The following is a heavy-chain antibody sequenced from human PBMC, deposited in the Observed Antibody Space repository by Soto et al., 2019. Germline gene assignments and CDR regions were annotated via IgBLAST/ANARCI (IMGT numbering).Heavy chain of an antibody. CDR1: GGSVSSGSYY. V-gene: IGHV4-61*01. J-gene: IGHJ4*02. CDR2: IYYSGSN. CDR3: ARATYCGGDCYSEIDY. D-gene: IGHD2-21*02. Sequence: SETLSLTCTVSGGSVSSGSYYWSWIRQPPGKGLEWTGYIYYSGSNNYNPSLKSRVTISVDTSKNQFSLKLSSVTAADTAVYYCARATYCGGDCYSEIDYWGQGTLVTVSS.